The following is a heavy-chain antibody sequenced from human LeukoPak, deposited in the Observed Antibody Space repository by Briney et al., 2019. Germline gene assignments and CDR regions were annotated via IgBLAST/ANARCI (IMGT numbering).Heavy chain of an antibody. CDR3: ARGPGTTGTTHYYYYYGMDV. J-gene: IGHJ6*02. V-gene: IGHV1-18*01. CDR2: ISAYNGNT. Sequence: ASVKVSCKASGYTFTSYGISWVRRAPGQGLEWMGWISAYNGNTNYAQKLQGRVTMTTDTSTSTAYMELRSLRSDDTAVYYCARGPGTTGTTHYYYYYGMDVWGQGTTVTVSS. D-gene: IGHD1-1*01. CDR1: GYTFTSYG.